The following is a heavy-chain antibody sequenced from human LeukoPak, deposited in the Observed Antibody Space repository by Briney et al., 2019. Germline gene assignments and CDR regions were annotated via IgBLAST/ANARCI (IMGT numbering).Heavy chain of an antibody. D-gene: IGHD1-26*01. Sequence: GSLRLSCAASGFTFSSYAMSWVRQPPGKGLEWIGEINHSGSTNYNPSLKSRVTISVDTSKNQFSLKLSSVTAADTAVYYCARGWGQELLRYYCDYWGQGTLVTVSS. CDR2: INHSGST. J-gene: IGHJ4*02. CDR3: ARGWGQELLRYYCDY. CDR1: GFTFSSYA. V-gene: IGHV4-34*01.